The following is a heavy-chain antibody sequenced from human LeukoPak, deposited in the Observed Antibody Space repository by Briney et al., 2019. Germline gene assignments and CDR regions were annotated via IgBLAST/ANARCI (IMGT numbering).Heavy chain of an antibody. CDR1: GFTFSSYA. CDR3: VRYSGYEPYDY. Sequence: WGSLRFYCSASGFTFSSYAMHWVRQAPGNGLEYVSAISSNGGSTYYADSVKGRFTISRDNSKNTLYLQMSSLRAEDTAVYYCVRYSGYEPYDYWGQGTLVTVSS. D-gene: IGHD5-12*01. J-gene: IGHJ4*02. V-gene: IGHV3-64D*09. CDR2: ISSNGGST.